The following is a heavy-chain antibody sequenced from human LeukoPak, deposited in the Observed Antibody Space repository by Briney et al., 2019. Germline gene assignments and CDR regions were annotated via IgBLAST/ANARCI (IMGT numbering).Heavy chain of an antibody. CDR1: GGSISSGGYC. D-gene: IGHD1-26*01. Sequence: SQTLSLTCTVSGGSISSGGYCWSWIRQHPGKGLEWIGYIYYSGSTYYHPSLKSRLTISGDTSKNQFSLKLSPVTDADTAVYYCARSGWELTSVSPFDYWRQGTLVPVSS. CDR2: IYYSGST. CDR3: ARSGWELTSVSPFDY. J-gene: IGHJ4*02. V-gene: IGHV4-31*03.